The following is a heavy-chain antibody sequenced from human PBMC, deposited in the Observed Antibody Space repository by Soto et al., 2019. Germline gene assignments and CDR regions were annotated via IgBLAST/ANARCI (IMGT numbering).Heavy chain of an antibody. D-gene: IGHD1-26*01. CDR1: GYTFTRYG. CDR2: ISAHNGNT. CDR3: ARDLRELSIFDY. Sequence: EASVKVSCKASGYTFTRYGISWVRQAPGQGLEWMGWISAHNGNTNYAQKLQGRVTMTTDTSTSTAYMELRSLRSDDTAVYYCARDLRELSIFDYWGQGTLVTVSS. J-gene: IGHJ4*02. V-gene: IGHV1-18*01.